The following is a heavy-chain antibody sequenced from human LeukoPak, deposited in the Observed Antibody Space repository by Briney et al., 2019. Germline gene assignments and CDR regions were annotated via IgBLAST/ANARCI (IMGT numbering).Heavy chain of an antibody. V-gene: IGHV1-46*01. CDR2: INPSGGST. CDR1: GYTFTSYY. Sequence: ASVKVSCKAPGYTFTSYYMHWVRQAPGQGLEWMGIINPSGGSTSYAQKFQGRVTMTRDTSTSTVYMELSSLRSEDTAVYYCARAEGFYCSSTSCYSGYWGQGTLVTVSS. D-gene: IGHD2-2*02. J-gene: IGHJ4*02. CDR3: ARAEGFYCSSTSCYSGY.